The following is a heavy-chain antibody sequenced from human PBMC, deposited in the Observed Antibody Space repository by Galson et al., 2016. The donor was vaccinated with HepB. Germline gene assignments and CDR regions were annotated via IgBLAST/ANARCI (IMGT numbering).Heavy chain of an antibody. CDR2: ISNDGSNI. J-gene: IGHJ4*02. CDR1: GFSFSNYG. CDR3: ARARTRLVVGGY. D-gene: IGHD2-2*01. Sequence: SLRLSCAASGFSFSNYGMNWVRQAPGKGLEWVGVISNDGSNIYYGDSVRGRFTISRDNSKNTLYLQMNSLRAEDTAVYYCARARTRLVVGGYWGQGTLVTVSP. V-gene: IGHV3-30*03.